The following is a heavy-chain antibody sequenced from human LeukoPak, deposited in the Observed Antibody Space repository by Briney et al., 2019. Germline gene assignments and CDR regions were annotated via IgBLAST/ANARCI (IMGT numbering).Heavy chain of an antibody. Sequence: GGSLRLSCAACGFTFSSYAMSLVRQAPGKGLEWVSAISGSGGSTYYADSVKGRFTISRDNSKNTLYLQMNSLRAEDTAVYYCAKEGWNHLRASFYFDYWGQGTLVTVSS. J-gene: IGHJ4*02. V-gene: IGHV3-23*01. CDR2: ISGSGGST. CDR3: AKEGWNHLRASFYFDY. CDR1: GFTFSSYA. D-gene: IGHD1-1*01.